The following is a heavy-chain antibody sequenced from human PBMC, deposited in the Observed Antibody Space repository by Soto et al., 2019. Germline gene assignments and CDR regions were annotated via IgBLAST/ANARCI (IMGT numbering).Heavy chain of an antibody. CDR2: IYYSGST. CDR1: GGSVSSGSYY. V-gene: IGHV4-61*01. CDR3: ASRYSSSWNDFDY. J-gene: IGHJ4*02. D-gene: IGHD6-13*01. Sequence: SETLSLTCTVSGGSVSSGSYYWSWIRQPPGKGLEWIGYIYYSGSTNYNPSLKSRVTISVDTSKNQFSLKLSSVTAADTAVYYCASRYSSSWNDFDYWGQGTLVTVSS.